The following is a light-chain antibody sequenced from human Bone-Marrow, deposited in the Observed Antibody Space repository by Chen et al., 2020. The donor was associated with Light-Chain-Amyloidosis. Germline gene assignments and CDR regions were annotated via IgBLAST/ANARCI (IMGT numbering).Light chain of an antibody. V-gene: IGLV3-21*02. CDR3: QVWDRSSDRPV. Sequence: SYVLTQPSSVSVAPGQTATSACGGNNIGSTSVHWYQQTPGQAPLLVVYDDSDRSSGITERLSGSNSGNTATLTISRVEAGDEADYYCQVWDRSSDRPVFGGGTKLTVL. CDR1: NIGSTS. CDR2: DDS. J-gene: IGLJ3*02.